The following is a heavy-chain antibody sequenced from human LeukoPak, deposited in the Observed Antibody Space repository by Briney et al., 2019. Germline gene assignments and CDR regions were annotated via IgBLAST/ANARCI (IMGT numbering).Heavy chain of an antibody. CDR3: ASSGGPYDYVWGSQFDY. CDR1: GFTFSSYW. D-gene: IGHD3-16*01. CDR2: IKQDGSEK. J-gene: IGHJ4*02. V-gene: IGHV3-7*01. Sequence: GGSLSLTCAASGFTFSSYWMSWVRQAPGKGLEWVANIKQDGSEKYYVDSVKGRFTISRDNAKNSLYLQMNSLRAEDTAVYYCASSGGPYDYVWGSQFDYWGQGTLVTVSS.